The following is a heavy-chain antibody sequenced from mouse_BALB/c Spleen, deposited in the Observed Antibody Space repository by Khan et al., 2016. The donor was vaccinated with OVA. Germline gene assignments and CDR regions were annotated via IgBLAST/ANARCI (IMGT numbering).Heavy chain of an antibody. V-gene: IGHV1S137*01. CDR1: GYTFTDYA. CDR3: ARCGRFAY. CDR2: ISTYYGDA. Sequence: QVQLQQPGAELVRPGVSVKISCKGSGYTFTDYAMHWVKQSHAKSLEWIGVISTYYGDADYNQKFKGKATMTVNKSSSTVSMELARLTSEDSASDYCARCGRFAYWGQGTLVTVSA. J-gene: IGHJ3*01.